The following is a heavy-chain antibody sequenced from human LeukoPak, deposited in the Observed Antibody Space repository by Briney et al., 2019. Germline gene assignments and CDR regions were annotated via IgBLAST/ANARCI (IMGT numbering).Heavy chain of an antibody. V-gene: IGHV3-53*01. D-gene: IGHD3-22*01. CDR2: IYSGGST. J-gene: IGHJ4*02. CDR3: ARESRVNYYDSSGYLDY. CDR1: GFTVSSNY. Sequence: GGSLRLSCAASGFTVSSNYMSWVRQAPGKGLEWVSVIYSGGSTYYADSVKGRFTISRDNSKNTLYLQMNSLRAEDTALYYCARESRVNYYDSSGYLDYWGQGTLVTVSS.